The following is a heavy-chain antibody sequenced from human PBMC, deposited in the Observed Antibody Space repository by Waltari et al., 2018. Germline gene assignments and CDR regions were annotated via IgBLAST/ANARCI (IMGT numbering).Heavy chain of an antibody. V-gene: IGHV3-74*01. CDR2: SNSDGRTT. CDR1: GFTFSSYW. Sequence: EVQLVESGGGLVQPGGSLRLSCAASGFTFSSYWMHWVRQAPGKGLVGVSRSNSDGRTTGYADSVKGRFTISRDNTKNTLSLQMNSLRDEDTAVYYCAVYLRSSPFDPWGQGTLVTVSS. J-gene: IGHJ5*02. CDR3: AVYLRSSPFDP. D-gene: IGHD5-12*01.